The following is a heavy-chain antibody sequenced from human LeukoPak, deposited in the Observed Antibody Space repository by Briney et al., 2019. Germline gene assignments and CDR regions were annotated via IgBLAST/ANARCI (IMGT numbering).Heavy chain of an antibody. CDR3: ARGSTVDTVATPLKY. CDR1: GYTFTNYD. J-gene: IGHJ4*02. D-gene: IGHD5-12*01. Sequence: ASEKVSCKASGYTFTNYDIHWVRQATGQGLEWMGWMNPNSGNTGYAQKFQGRVAMTRSTSISTAYIELSRLRSEDTAVYYCARGSTVDTVATPLKYWGQGTLVIVSS. CDR2: MNPNSGNT. V-gene: IGHV1-8*01.